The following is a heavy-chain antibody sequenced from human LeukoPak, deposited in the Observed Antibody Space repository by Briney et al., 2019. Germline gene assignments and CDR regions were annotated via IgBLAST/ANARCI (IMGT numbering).Heavy chain of an antibody. V-gene: IGHV3-23*01. CDR3: AKVVGPGTLRGDFEY. Sequence: GGSLRLSCAASGFTFSSYAMSWVRQAPGKGLKWVSTINDNGDGTYYADSVKGRFTISRDNSYNTVSLQMNSLRDEDTGVYYCAKVVGPGTLRGDFEYWGQGTLVTVSS. CDR2: INDNGDGT. D-gene: IGHD3/OR15-3a*01. CDR1: GFTFSSYA. J-gene: IGHJ4*02.